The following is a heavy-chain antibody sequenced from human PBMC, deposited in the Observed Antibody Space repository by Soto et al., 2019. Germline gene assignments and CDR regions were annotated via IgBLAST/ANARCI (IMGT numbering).Heavy chain of an antibody. D-gene: IGHD3-3*01. Sequence: QVQLVESGGGVVQPGRSLRLSCAASGFTFSSYGMHWVRQAPGKGLEWVAVISYDGSNKYYADSVKDRFTISRDNSKNTLYLQMNSLRAEDTAVYYCAKGVYDFWSGGNYYYGMDVWGQGTTVTVSS. CDR1: GFTFSSYG. V-gene: IGHV3-30*18. CDR2: ISYDGSNK. CDR3: AKGVYDFWSGGNYYYGMDV. J-gene: IGHJ6*02.